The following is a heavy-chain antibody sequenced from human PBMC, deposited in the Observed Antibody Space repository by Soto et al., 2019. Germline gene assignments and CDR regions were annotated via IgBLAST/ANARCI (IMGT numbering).Heavy chain of an antibody. CDR2: ISGSGGST. CDR3: ANLGSLSRFPPLHQAYNLPYYYDSSGPDGD. Sequence: EVQLLESGGGLVQPGGSLRLSCAASGFTFSSYAMSWVRQAPGKGLEWVSAISGSGGSTYYADSVKGRFTISRDNSKNTLYLQMNSLRAEDTAVYYCANLGSLSRFPPLHQAYNLPYYYDSSGPDGDWGQGTLVTVSS. CDR1: GFTFSSYA. V-gene: IGHV3-23*01. J-gene: IGHJ4*02. D-gene: IGHD3-22*01.